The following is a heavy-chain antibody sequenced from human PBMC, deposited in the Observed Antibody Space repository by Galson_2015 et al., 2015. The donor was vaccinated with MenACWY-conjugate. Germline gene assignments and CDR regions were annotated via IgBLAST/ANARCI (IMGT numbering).Heavy chain of an antibody. Sequence: SVKVSCKASGGTFSSYAISWVRQAPGQGLEWMGGIIPIFGTANYAQKFQGRVTITADKSTSTAYMELSSLRSEDTAVYYCASNSRYFDWPQTPDAFDIWGQGTMVTVSS. CDR2: IIPIFGTA. CDR1: GGTFSSYA. D-gene: IGHD3-9*01. CDR3: ASNSRYFDWPQTPDAFDI. J-gene: IGHJ3*02. V-gene: IGHV1-69*06.